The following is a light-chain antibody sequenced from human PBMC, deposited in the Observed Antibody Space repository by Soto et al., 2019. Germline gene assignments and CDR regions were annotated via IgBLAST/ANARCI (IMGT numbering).Light chain of an antibody. CDR3: PQTYSAPAT. CDR1: QIISTY. CDR2: AAS. Sequence: DIQMTQSPSSVSASVGDRVTITCRASQIISTYLNWYQQRAGLAPRLLIYAASSLQSGVPPRFSGSGSGKDFTLTISSLQPEDFPTYFSPQTYSAPATFGQGNKVEI. J-gene: IGKJ1*01. V-gene: IGKV1-39*01.